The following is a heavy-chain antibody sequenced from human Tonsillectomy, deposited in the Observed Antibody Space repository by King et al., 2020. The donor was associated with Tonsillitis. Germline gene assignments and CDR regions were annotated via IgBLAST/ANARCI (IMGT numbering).Heavy chain of an antibody. CDR1: GFTFSSYA. CDR2: VSGSGGST. D-gene: IGHD3-3*01. V-gene: IGHV3-23*04. CDR3: ANLYYDCWRCYTDDAFDF. Sequence: EVQLVESGGGLVQPGGSLRLSCAASGFTFSSYAMNWVRQAPGKGLEWVSGVSGSGGSTYYTDSVKGRFTISRDNYKNTLYLQMNSLRAEDTAVYYCANLYYDCWRCYTDDAFDFWGQGTMVTVSA. J-gene: IGHJ3*01.